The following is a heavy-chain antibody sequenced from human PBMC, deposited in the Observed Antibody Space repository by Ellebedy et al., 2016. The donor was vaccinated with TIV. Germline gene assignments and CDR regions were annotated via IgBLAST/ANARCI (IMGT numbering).Heavy chain of an antibody. J-gene: IGHJ6*02. CDR1: GFSFGVYG. CDR2: TWFDGTKE. Sequence: PGGSLRLSCAASGFSFGVYGMVWVRQAPGKGLEWAAMTWFDGTKEFYGDSVKGRFTISRNNSKNMLYLEMSSVRDEDTAVYYCARDRGMVRGVLVSDYGLDVWGQGTKVIVSS. D-gene: IGHD3-10*01. V-gene: IGHV3-33*01. CDR3: ARDRGMVRGVLVSDYGLDV.